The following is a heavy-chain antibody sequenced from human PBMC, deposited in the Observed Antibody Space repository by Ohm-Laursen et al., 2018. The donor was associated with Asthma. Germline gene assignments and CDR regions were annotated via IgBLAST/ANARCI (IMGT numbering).Heavy chain of an antibody. CDR3: AREGSYDDLDY. Sequence: ASVKVSCKASGYTFTGYYMHWVRQAPGQGLEWMGRINPNSGGTNYALKFQGRVTMNRDTSISTAYMELNSLRSDDTALYYCAREGSYDDLDYWSQGTRVTVPS. CDR1: GYTFTGYY. CDR2: INPNSGGT. J-gene: IGHJ4*02. D-gene: IGHD3-22*01. V-gene: IGHV1-2*06.